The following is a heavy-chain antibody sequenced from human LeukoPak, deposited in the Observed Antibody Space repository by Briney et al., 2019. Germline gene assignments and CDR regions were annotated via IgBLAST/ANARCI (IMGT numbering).Heavy chain of an antibody. V-gene: IGHV4-39*01. J-gene: IGHJ4*02. CDR2: IYYSGST. CDR3: ARLKGGLYGEGYPDY. D-gene: IGHD4-17*01. CDR1: GGSISSSSYY. Sequence: PSETLSLTCTVSGGSISSSSYYWGWTRQPPGTGLEWIGSIYYSGSTYYNPSLKSRVTISVDTSKNQFSLKLSSVTAADTAVYYCARLKGGLYGEGYPDYWGQGTLVTVSS.